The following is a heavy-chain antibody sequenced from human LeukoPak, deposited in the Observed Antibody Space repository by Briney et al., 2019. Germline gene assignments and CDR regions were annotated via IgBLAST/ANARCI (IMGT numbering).Heavy chain of an antibody. D-gene: IGHD6-13*01. J-gene: IGHJ4*02. CDR1: GYTFTGYY. CDR2: INPNSGGT. V-gene: IGHV1-2*02. CDR3: ARTGSSSWSEHFDY. Sequence: ASVKVSCKASGYTFTGYYMHWVRQAPGQGLEWMGWINPNSGGTNYAQKFQGRVTMTRDTSISTAYMELGRLRSDDTAVYYCARTGSSSWSEHFDYWGQGTLVTVSS.